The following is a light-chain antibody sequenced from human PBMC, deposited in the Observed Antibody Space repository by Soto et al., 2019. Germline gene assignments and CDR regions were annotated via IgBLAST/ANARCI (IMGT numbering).Light chain of an antibody. CDR2: GAS. J-gene: IGKJ1*01. Sequence: EIVLTQSPGTLSLSPGERATLSCRASQSVSSSYLAWYQQKPGQAPRLLIYGASSRATGIPDRFSGSGSGTDFSLTISRLEAEDFAVYYCQHYGYSTWTFGQGTKVDIK. CDR1: QSVSSSY. CDR3: QHYGYSTWT. V-gene: IGKV3-20*01.